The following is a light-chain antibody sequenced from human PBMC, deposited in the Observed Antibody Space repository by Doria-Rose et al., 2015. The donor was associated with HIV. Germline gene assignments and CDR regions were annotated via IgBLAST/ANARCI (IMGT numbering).Light chain of an antibody. CDR3: HQYGTSWT. J-gene: IGKJ1*01. CDR1: QSFSSTY. Sequence: EIVMTQSPGTLSLSPGERATLSCRASQSFSSTYLAWYQQKPGQAPSLLIYDGSTRATGIPDRFSASVSGTDFTLTINRREPEDFALYYCHQYGTSWTFGQGTKVEI. V-gene: IGKV3-20*01. CDR2: DGS.